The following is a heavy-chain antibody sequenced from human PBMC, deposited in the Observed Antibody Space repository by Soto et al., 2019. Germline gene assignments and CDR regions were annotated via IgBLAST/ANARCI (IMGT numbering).Heavy chain of an antibody. V-gene: IGHV3-23*01. D-gene: IGHD3-22*01. CDR3: AKVSNHYYDSSGSRYYYYYGMDV. J-gene: IGHJ6*02. Sequence: LRLSCAASGFTFSSYAMSWVRQAPGKGLEWVSAISGSGGSTYYADSVKGRFTISRDNSKNTLYLQMNSLRAEDTAVYYCAKVSNHYYDSSGSRYYYYYGMDVWGQGTTVTVS. CDR1: GFTFSSYA. CDR2: ISGSGGST.